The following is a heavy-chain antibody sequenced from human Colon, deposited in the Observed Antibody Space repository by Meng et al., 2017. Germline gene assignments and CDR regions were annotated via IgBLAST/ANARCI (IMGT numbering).Heavy chain of an antibody. Sequence: QVQLQQWGAGLLKPSETLSLTCPVYGGSFSGYYWNWIRQSPGKGLEWIGEINHSGSTNYNPSLKSRVTISVDTSKNQFSLKLSSVTAADTAVYYCARGFWVVREIIITPLDYWGQGSLVTVSS. CDR2: INHSGST. D-gene: IGHD3-10*01. J-gene: IGHJ4*02. CDR3: ARGFWVVREIIITPLDY. V-gene: IGHV4-34*01. CDR1: GGSFSGYY.